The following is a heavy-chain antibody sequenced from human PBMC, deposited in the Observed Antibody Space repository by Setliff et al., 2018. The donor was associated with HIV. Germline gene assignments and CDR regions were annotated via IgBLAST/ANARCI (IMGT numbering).Heavy chain of an antibody. CDR3: ARVGDFYDTSGYYSVLDAFDI. CDR1: GGSFSGYY. J-gene: IGHJ3*02. D-gene: IGHD3-22*01. Sequence: SETLSLTCAVYGGSFSGYYWSWIRQPPGKGLEWIGEIDHRGSTNYNPSLKSRVTISADTSKNQFSLKLSSVTAADTAVYYCARVGDFYDTSGYYSVLDAFDIWGQGTMVTVSS. V-gene: IGHV4-34*01. CDR2: IDHRGST.